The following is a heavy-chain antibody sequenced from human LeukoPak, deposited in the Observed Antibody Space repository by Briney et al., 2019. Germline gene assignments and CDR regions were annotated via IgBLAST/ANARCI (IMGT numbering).Heavy chain of an antibody. Sequence: GASVKVSCKASGYTFTSYYMHWVRQAPGQGLEWMGWISAYNGNTNYAQKLQGRVTMTTDTSTSTAYMELRSLRSDDTAVYYCARERDWEIFGVVIKGNYYGMDVWGQGTTVTVSS. J-gene: IGHJ6*02. D-gene: IGHD3-3*01. V-gene: IGHV1-18*04. CDR3: ARERDWEIFGVVIKGNYYGMDV. CDR1: GYTFTSYY. CDR2: ISAYNGNT.